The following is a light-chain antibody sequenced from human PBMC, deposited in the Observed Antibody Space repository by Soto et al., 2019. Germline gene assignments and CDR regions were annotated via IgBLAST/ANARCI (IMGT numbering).Light chain of an antibody. CDR2: KAS. J-gene: IGKJ1*01. V-gene: IGKV1-5*03. Sequence: DIQMTQSPSTLSASIGDRVTITCRASQSINTWLAWYQQKPGKAPKLLIYKASTLESGVPSRFSGSGSGTEFTLTIGCLQPDDFATYYCQQHQTYSAFGQGTKVDIK. CDR1: QSINTW. CDR3: QQHQTYSA.